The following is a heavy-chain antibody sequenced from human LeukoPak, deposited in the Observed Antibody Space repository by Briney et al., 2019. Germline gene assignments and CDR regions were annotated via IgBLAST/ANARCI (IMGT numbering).Heavy chain of an antibody. V-gene: IGHV3-7*01. D-gene: IGHD3-16*02. CDR1: GFTFSNYW. CDR3: ARDLLGYNYYYMDV. Sequence: GGSLRLSCAASGFTFSNYWMNWVRQAPGKGLEWVANINQDGSEKYYVDSVKGRFTISRDHTKNSLYLQMNSLRAEDTAVYYCARDLLGYNYYYMDVWGKGTTVTVSS. J-gene: IGHJ6*03. CDR2: INQDGSEK.